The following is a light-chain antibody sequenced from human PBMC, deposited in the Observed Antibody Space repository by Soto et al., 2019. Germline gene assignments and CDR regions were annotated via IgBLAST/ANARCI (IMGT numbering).Light chain of an antibody. Sequence: QSVLTQPPSASGSPGQSVTISCTGTSSDGGGYKSVSWYQPHPGKAPKLLIYEVSKRPSGVPDRFSGSKSGNSASLTVSGLQAEDDADYYCSSYAGSHNLMFGGGTKLTVL. CDR2: EVS. CDR3: SSYAGSHNLM. CDR1: SSDGGGYKS. V-gene: IGLV2-8*01. J-gene: IGLJ3*02.